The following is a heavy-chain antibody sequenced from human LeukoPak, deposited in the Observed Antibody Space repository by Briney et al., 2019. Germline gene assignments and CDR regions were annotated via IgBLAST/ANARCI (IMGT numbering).Heavy chain of an antibody. CDR1: GGSISSSNW. Sequence: SGTLSLTCAVSGGSISSSNWWSWVRQPPGKGLEWIGEIYHSGSTNYNPSLKSRVTISVDKSKNQFSLKLSSVTAADTAVYYCARSRDYYNSSGYHNWFDPWGQGTLVTVSS. J-gene: IGHJ5*02. D-gene: IGHD3-22*01. CDR2: IYHSGST. CDR3: ARSRDYYNSSGYHNWFDP. V-gene: IGHV4-4*02.